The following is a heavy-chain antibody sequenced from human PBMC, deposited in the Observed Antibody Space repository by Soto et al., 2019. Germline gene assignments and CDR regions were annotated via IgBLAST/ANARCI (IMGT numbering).Heavy chain of an antibody. V-gene: IGHV4-31*03. CDR1: GGSISSGGYY. Sequence: QVQLQESGPGLVKPSQTLSLTCTVSGGSISSGGYYWSWIRQHPGKGLEWIGYIYYSGRTYHNPSLKSRITISVATSKNQFSLKLSSVTAADTAVYYCARAGAVNWFDPWGQGTLVTVSS. J-gene: IGHJ5*02. CDR2: IYYSGRT. CDR3: ARAGAVNWFDP.